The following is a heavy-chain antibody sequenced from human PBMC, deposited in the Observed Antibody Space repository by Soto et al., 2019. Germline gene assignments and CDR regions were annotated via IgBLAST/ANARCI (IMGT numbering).Heavy chain of an antibody. CDR3: ARGGITAMVSPFDY. D-gene: IGHD5-18*01. V-gene: IGHV1-69*01. J-gene: IGHJ4*02. Sequence: QVQLVQSGAEVKKPGSSVKVSCKASGGTFSSYAISWWRQAPGQGLAWMGGIIPIFGTANYAQKFQGRITITADESTSTAYMELSSLRSEETAVYYCARGGITAMVSPFDYRGQGTLVTVSS. CDR1: GGTFSSYA. CDR2: IIPIFGTA.